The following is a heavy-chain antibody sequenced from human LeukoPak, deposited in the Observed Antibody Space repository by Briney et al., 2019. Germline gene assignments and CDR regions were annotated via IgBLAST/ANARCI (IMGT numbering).Heavy chain of an antibody. D-gene: IGHD5-12*01. CDR1: GFPFSSHG. CDR3: AKDGAWLRFDD. V-gene: IGHV3-23*01. Sequence: GSLRLSFAGSGFPFSSHGMNWVRPAPGKGLGWVSGIIPGGGPTYYADSVKGRFTISRDDSKNTLYLQMKNLRAEHTAVYYCAKDGAWLRFDDWGQGILVTVSP. CDR2: IIPGGGPT. J-gene: IGHJ4*02.